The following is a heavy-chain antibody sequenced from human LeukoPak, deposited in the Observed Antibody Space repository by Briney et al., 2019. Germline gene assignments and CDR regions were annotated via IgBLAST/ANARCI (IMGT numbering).Heavy chain of an antibody. D-gene: IGHD1-26*01. CDR3: AKDSYYQTPY. V-gene: IGHV3-7*01. J-gene: IGHJ4*02. CDR2: IKQDGSET. Sequence: GGSLRLSCAASGFTFTNNFMSWVRQVPGKGLEWVANIKQDGSETTYADSVRGRFTIFRDNSKNTLYLQMDSLRAEDTAVYYCAKDSYYQTPYWGQGTLVTVSS. CDR1: GFTFTNNF.